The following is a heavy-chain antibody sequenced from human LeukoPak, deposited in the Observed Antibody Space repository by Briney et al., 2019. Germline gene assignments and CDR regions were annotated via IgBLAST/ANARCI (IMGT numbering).Heavy chain of an antibody. V-gene: IGHV3-74*01. J-gene: IGHJ4*02. D-gene: IGHD5-24*01. CDR3: ARGNNYAQDY. CDR2: IYADGSGT. Sequence: GGSLRLSCAASGFSFSSYSMHWVRQAPGKGLVWVSRIYADGSGTSYADSVKGRFIISRGNAKNTLYVQMNSLRAEDSAIYYCARGNNYAQDYWGQGTLVTVSS. CDR1: GFSFSSYS.